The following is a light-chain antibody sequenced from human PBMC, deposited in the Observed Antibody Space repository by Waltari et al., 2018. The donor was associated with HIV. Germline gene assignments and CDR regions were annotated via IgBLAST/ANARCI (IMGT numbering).Light chain of an antibody. CDR3: TSYISSATPV. CDR2: DVS. J-gene: IGLJ3*02. CDR1: NSDVGGYNY. Sequence: QSALTQPASVSGSPGQSITISCTGTNSDVGGYNYVSWYQQHPGKAPKLMIYDVSKRPSGVSNRFSGSKSGSTASLTISGLQAEDEAYYFCTSYISSATPVFGGGTKVTVL. V-gene: IGLV2-14*03.